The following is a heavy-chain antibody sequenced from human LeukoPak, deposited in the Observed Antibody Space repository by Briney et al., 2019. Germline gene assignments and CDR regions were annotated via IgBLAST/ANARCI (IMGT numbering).Heavy chain of an antibody. CDR3: ARGVYFDS. CDR2: INHSGST. Sequence: PSETLSLTCAVYGGSFSGYYWSWIRQPPGKGLEWIGEINHSGSTNYNPSLKSRVTISVDTSKNQFSLKLSSVTAADTAVYYCARGVYFDSWGRGTLVTVSS. J-gene: IGHJ4*02. V-gene: IGHV4-34*01. CDR1: GGSFSGYY.